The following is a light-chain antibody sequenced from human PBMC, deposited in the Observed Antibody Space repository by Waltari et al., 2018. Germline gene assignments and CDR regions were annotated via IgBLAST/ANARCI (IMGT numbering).Light chain of an antibody. Sequence: DVVMTQSQLSLPVTLGQAASISCRSSESLVSSDGKTYFNWFHQRPGQPPRRLFYKVSNRDSGVPDRFSGSGSGTDFTLTISRVEAEDVGVYYCMQGIHRPWTFGQGTKVEIK. V-gene: IGKV2-30*01. CDR2: KVS. CDR3: MQGIHRPWT. CDR1: ESLVSSDGKTY. J-gene: IGKJ1*01.